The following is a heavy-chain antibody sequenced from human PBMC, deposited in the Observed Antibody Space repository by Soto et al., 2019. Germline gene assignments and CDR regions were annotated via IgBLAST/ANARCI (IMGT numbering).Heavy chain of an antibody. CDR3: ARGQGYCSSTSCSGSWFDP. Sequence: QVQLQQWGAGLLKPSETLSLTCAVYGGSFSGYYWSWIRQPPGKGLEWIGEINHSGSTNYNPSLKSRVTISVDTSKNQFSLKLSSVTAAGTAVYYCARGQGYCSSTSCSGSWFDPWGQGTLVTVSS. V-gene: IGHV4-34*01. CDR2: INHSGST. D-gene: IGHD2-2*01. CDR1: GGSFSGYY. J-gene: IGHJ5*02.